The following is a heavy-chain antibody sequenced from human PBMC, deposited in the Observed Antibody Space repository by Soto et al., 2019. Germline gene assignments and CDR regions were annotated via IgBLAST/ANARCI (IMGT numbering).Heavy chain of an antibody. CDR1: GGSISSYY. V-gene: IGHV4-59*01. CDR3: ARGGSAAAEGRFDP. CDR2: IYYSGST. Sequence: QVQLQESGPGLVKPSETLSLTCTVSGGSISSYYWSWIRQPPGKGLEWIGYIYYSGSTNYNPSLRSRLTNSLDTTKHPHSQKLRSVTAADTAVYYCARGGSAAAEGRFDPWGQGTLVTVSS. D-gene: IGHD6-13*01. J-gene: IGHJ5*02.